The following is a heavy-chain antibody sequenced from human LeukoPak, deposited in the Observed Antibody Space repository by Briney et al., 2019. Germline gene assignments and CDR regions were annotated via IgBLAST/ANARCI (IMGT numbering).Heavy chain of an antibody. CDR1: GGSISSGDYY. V-gene: IGHV4-30-4*08. D-gene: IGHD3-3*01. CDR2: IYYSGST. J-gene: IGHJ4*02. CDR3: ARARFLEWLLVDFDY. Sequence: SQTLSPTCTVSGGSISSGDYYWSWIRQPPGKGLEWIGYIYYSGSTYYNPSLKSRVTISVDTSKNQFSLKLSSVTAADTAVYYCARARFLEWLLVDFDYWGQGTLVTVSS.